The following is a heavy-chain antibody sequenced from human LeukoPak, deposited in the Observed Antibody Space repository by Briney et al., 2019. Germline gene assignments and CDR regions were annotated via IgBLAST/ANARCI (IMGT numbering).Heavy chain of an antibody. V-gene: IGHV3-73*01. Sequence: QTGGSLRLSCAASGFTFSGSSIHWVRLASGKGLEWDGRVRSKANNYAAAYAASLKGRFTLSRDDSHNTAYLQMNSLKTEDTAVYYCTRYFPDDRSGRYGDCWGQGTLVTVSS. CDR1: GFTFSGSS. CDR3: TRYFPDDRSGRYGDC. CDR2: VRSKANNYAA. D-gene: IGHD6-19*01. J-gene: IGHJ4*02.